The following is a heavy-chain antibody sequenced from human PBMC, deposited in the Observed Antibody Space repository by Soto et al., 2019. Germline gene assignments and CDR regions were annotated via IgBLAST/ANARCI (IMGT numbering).Heavy chain of an antibody. Sequence: QVQLVQSGAEVKKPGSSVKVSCKASGGTFSSYTISWVRQAPGQGLEWMGRIIPILGIANYAQKFQGRVTIPADKTTSTAYMELSRLRSEDTAGYYCARDPPIHVVASRGMDVWGQGTTVTVSS. CDR2: IIPILGIA. CDR3: ARDPPIHVVASRGMDV. CDR1: GGTFSSYT. V-gene: IGHV1-69*08. D-gene: IGHD5-12*01. J-gene: IGHJ6*02.